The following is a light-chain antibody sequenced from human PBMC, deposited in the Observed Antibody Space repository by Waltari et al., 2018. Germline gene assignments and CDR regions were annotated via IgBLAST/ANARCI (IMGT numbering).Light chain of an antibody. Sequence: AIRMTQSPSSLSASTGDRVTITCRASQGISSYLAWYQQKPGKAPKLLIYAASTLQSGGPSRFSGSGSGTDFTLTISCLQSEDFATYYCQQYYSYSYTFGQGTKLEIK. V-gene: IGKV1-8*01. CDR1: QGISSY. J-gene: IGKJ2*01. CDR3: QQYYSYSYT. CDR2: AAS.